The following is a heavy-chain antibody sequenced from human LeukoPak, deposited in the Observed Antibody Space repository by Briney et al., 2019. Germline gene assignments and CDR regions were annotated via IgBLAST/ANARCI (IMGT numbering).Heavy chain of an antibody. CDR3: ARVAITMVRGVTYNWFDP. Sequence: PSETLSLTCAVYGGSFSGYYWSWIRQPPGKGLEWIGEINHSGSTNYNPSLKSRVTISVDTSKNQFSLKLSSVTAAGTAVYYCARVAITMVRGVTYNWFDPWGQGTLVTVSS. CDR2: INHSGST. V-gene: IGHV4-34*01. J-gene: IGHJ5*02. D-gene: IGHD3-10*01. CDR1: GGSFSGYY.